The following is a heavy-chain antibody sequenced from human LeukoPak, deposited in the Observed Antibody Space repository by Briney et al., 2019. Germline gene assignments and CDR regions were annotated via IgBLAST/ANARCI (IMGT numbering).Heavy chain of an antibody. V-gene: IGHV3-30-3*01. Sequence: GGSLRLSCAASGFTFGTYAMHWVRQAPDKGLEWVAVISYDGSNKYYADSVKGRFTISRDNSKNTLSLQMNGLRAEDTAVYYCARGAVAGTWPGSSDIWGQGTMVTVSS. D-gene: IGHD6-19*01. CDR1: GFTFGTYA. CDR2: ISYDGSNK. CDR3: ARGAVAGTWPGSSDI. J-gene: IGHJ3*02.